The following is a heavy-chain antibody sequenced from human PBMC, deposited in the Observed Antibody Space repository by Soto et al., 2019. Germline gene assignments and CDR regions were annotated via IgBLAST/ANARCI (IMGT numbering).Heavy chain of an antibody. CDR3: ARDSYYYDSSGPDY. CDR2: ISYDGSNK. V-gene: IGHV3-30-3*01. J-gene: IGHJ4*02. Sequence: QVQLVESGGGVVQPGRSLRLSCAASGFTFSSYAMHWVRQAPGKGLEWVAVISYDGSNKYYADSVKGRFTISRDNSKNTLYLQMNSLRAEDTAVYYCARDSYYYDSSGPDYWGQGTPVTVSS. D-gene: IGHD3-22*01. CDR1: GFTFSSYA.